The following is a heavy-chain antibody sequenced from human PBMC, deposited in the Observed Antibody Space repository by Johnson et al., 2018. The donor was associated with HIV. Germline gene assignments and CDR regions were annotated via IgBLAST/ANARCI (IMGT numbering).Heavy chain of an antibody. J-gene: IGHJ3*01. CDR2: ISSNGGST. Sequence: VQLVESGGGLAKPAWSPRLSCAASGFTFSSYAMHWVRQAPGKGLEYVSAISSNGGSTYYATSVKGRFTISRDNSKNTLYLQMNSLRAEDTAVYFCAGGCRDGYTCDVFDVWGQGTRVTVSS. D-gene: IGHD5-24*01. CDR1: GFTFSSYA. V-gene: IGHV3-64*01. CDR3: AGGCRDGYTCDVFDV.